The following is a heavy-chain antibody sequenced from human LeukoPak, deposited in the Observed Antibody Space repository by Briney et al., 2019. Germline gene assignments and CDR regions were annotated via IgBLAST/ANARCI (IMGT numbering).Heavy chain of an antibody. CDR3: AELGITMIGGV. CDR2: ISGSGYST. D-gene: IGHD3-10*02. CDR1: GFTFSSYA. Sequence: PGGSLRLSCAASSGFTFSSYAMSWVRQAPGKGLEWVSAISGSGYSTYYADSVKGRFTISRDNSKNTLNLQMNSLRAEDTAVYYCAELGITMIGGVWGKGTTVTISS. J-gene: IGHJ6*04. V-gene: IGHV3-23*01.